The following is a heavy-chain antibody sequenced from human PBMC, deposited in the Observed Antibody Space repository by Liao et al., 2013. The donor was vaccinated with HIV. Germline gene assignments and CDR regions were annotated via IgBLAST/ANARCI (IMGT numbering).Heavy chain of an antibody. Sequence: QVQLQESGPGLLKPSQTLSLTCTVSGGSISSGSHYWSWIRQPAGKGLEWIGRISGSGITNYNSSLESRVTISVDTSKNQFSLKLNSVTTADTAVYYCARLHRWGLGYLDLWGQGMLVTVSS. CDR1: GGSISSGSHY. CDR2: ISGSGIT. J-gene: IGHJ5*02. CDR3: ARLHRWGLGYLDL. D-gene: IGHD2-21*01. V-gene: IGHV4-61*02.